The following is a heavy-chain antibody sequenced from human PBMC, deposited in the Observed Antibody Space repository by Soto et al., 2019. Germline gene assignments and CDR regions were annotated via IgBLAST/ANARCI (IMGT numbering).Heavy chain of an antibody. D-gene: IGHD2-15*01. CDR1: GFTFSSYA. J-gene: IGHJ6*02. Sequence: PGGSLRLSCAASGFTFSSYAMSWVRQAPGKGLEWVSAISGSGGSTYYADSVKGRFTSSRDNSKNTLYLQMNSLRAEDTAVYYCAKDWRQRVVAPLLYGMDVWGQGTTVTVSS. CDR2: ISGSGGST. CDR3: AKDWRQRVVAPLLYGMDV. V-gene: IGHV3-23*01.